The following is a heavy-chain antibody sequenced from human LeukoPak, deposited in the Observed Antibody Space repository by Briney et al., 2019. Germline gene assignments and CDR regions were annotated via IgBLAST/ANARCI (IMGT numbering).Heavy chain of an antibody. D-gene: IGHD5-12*01. V-gene: IGHV4-34*01. CDR1: GGSFSGYY. Sequence: PSETLSLTCAVYGGSFSGYYWSWIRQPPGKGLEWIGEINHSGSTNYNPSLKSRVTISVDTSKNQFSLKLSSVTAADTAVYYCARGGYSGYSSYYFDYWGQGTLVTVSS. CDR3: ARGGYSGYSSYYFDY. CDR2: INHSGST. J-gene: IGHJ4*02.